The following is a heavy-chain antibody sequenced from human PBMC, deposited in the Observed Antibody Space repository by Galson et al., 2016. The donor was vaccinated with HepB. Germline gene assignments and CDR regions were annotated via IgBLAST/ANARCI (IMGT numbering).Heavy chain of an antibody. CDR1: TYSFNTYW. J-gene: IGHJ4*02. V-gene: IGHV5-51*01. Sequence: QSGAEVKKPGESLKISCKGSTYSFNTYWIGWARQLPGKGLEWMGIIYPDDSDTRYSPSFRGQVTISADKSIPTAYLQWSSLKASDTAMYYCARRTRGVAGTGFDYWGQGTQVTVSS. CDR2: IYPDDSDT. CDR3: ARRTRGVAGTGFDY. D-gene: IGHD3/OR15-3a*01.